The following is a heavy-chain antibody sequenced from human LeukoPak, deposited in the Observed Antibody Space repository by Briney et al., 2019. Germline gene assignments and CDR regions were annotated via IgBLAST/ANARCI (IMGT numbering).Heavy chain of an antibody. CDR3: ARASVPVAPLYYYYYMDA. CDR1: GGSISSYY. J-gene: IGHJ6*03. Sequence: SETLSLTCTVSGGSISSYYWSWIRQPPGKGLEWIGYIYYSGSTNYNPSLKSRVTISVDTSKNQFSLKLSSVTAADTAVYYCARASVPVAPLYYYYYMDAWGKGTTVTVSS. CDR2: IYYSGST. V-gene: IGHV4-59*01. D-gene: IGHD2-15*01.